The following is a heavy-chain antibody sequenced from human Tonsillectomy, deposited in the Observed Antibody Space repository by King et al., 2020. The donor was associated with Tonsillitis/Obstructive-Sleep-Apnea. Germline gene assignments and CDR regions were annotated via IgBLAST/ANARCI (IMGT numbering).Heavy chain of an antibody. CDR3: ARGKTVYCSSTSCYVGARPYYYMDV. CDR1: GGSFSGYY. CDR2: INHSGST. D-gene: IGHD2-2*01. Sequence: VQLQQWGAGLLKPSETLSLTCAVYGGSFSGYYWSWIRQPPGKGLEWIGEINHSGSTNYNPSLQSRVTISVDTSKNQFSLKLSSVTAADTAVYYCARGKTVYCSSTSCYVGARPYYYMDVWGKGTTVTVSS. V-gene: IGHV4-34*01. J-gene: IGHJ6*03.